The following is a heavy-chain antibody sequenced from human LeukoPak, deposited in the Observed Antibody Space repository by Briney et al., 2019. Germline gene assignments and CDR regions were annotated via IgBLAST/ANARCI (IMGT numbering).Heavy chain of an antibody. D-gene: IGHD5-12*01. J-gene: IGHJ5*02. CDR3: ARATNDIVDNWFDP. CDR1: GGSISSYY. CDR2: IYYSGST. V-gene: IGHV4-59*01. Sequence: SETLSLTCTVSGGSISSYYWSWIRQPPGKGLEWIGYIYYSGSTNYNPSLKSRVTISVDTSKNQFSLKLSSVPAADTAVYYCARATNDIVDNWFDPWGQGTLVTVSS.